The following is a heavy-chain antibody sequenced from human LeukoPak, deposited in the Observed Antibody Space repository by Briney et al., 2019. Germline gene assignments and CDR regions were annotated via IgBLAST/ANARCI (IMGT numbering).Heavy chain of an antibody. Sequence: GGSLRLSCAASGFTLSTYDMSWVRQAPTKGLEWVSAIGGDGGTTYTDSVKGRFTISRDNSKNTLYLQMNSLRAEDTAIYYCAKTIPYWYFDLWGHGTLVTVSS. J-gene: IGHJ2*01. CDR1: GFTLSTYD. V-gene: IGHV3-23*01. D-gene: IGHD5-24*01. CDR3: AKTIPYWYFDL. CDR2: IGGDGGTT.